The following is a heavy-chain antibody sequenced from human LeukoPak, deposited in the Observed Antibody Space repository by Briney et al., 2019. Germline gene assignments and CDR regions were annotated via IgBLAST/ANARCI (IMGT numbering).Heavy chain of an antibody. D-gene: IGHD6-19*01. J-gene: IGHJ4*02. CDR3: ARATYSSGWYYFDY. CDR2: INAGNGNT. Sequence: ASVKVSCKASGYTFTSYAMHWGRQAPGQRLEWMGWINAGNGNTKYSQEFQGRVTITRDTSASTAYMELSSLRSEDMAVYYCARATYSSGWYYFDYWGQGTLVTVSS. CDR1: GYTFTSYA. V-gene: IGHV1-3*03.